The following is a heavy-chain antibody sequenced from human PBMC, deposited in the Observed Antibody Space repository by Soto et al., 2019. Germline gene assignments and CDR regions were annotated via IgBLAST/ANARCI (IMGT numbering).Heavy chain of an antibody. CDR2: ISSSGGSGGST. J-gene: IGHJ6*02. Sequence: GGSLRLSCAASGFTFSNYAMNWVRQAPGKGLEWVSAISSSGGSGGSTYYADSVKGRFTVSRDNSKNTLYLQMNSLRAEDTAVYYCARPIGICSNGVCHGVYYYYGMDVWGQGTTVTVSS. CDR1: GFTFSNYA. D-gene: IGHD2-8*01. V-gene: IGHV3-23*01. CDR3: ARPIGICSNGVCHGVYYYYGMDV.